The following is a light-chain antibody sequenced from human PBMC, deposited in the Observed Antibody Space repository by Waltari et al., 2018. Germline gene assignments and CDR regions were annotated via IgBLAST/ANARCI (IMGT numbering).Light chain of an antibody. CDR2: GAS. Sequence: IMLTQSPGTLSLSPGERATPSCRASQSISRYLAWYQQKPGQAPRLLIYGASTRATGIPDRFIGSGSGTDFSLTISGLEPEDSAVYYCQHHFRLPATFGQGTKVEIK. V-gene: IGKV3-20*01. CDR1: QSISRY. CDR3: QHHFRLPAT. J-gene: IGKJ1*01.